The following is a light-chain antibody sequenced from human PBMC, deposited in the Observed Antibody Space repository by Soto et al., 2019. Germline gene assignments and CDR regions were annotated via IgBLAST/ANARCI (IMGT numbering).Light chain of an antibody. CDR3: GQNYTLPPT. CDR2: VAA. V-gene: IGKV1-39*01. J-gene: IGKJ3*01. CDR1: QSISSY. Sequence: DIYMTQSPSSLSASVGDRVTINCRASQSISSYLNWYQQRPGKVPKILIYVAATLQRGVPSRFSGNGSGTDITLTVSSLQPEDFATYFCGQNYTLPPTCRPGTTVDIK.